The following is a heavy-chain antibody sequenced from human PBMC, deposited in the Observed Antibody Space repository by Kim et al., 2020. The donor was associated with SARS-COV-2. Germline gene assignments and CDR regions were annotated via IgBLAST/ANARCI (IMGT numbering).Heavy chain of an antibody. D-gene: IGHD3-3*01. CDR3: ARAPPATIFGVVTAFDY. CDR2: IYYSGST. CDR1: GGSISSDY. J-gene: IGHJ4*02. Sequence: SETLSLTCTVSGGSISSDYWSWIRQPPGKGLEWIGYIYYSGSTNYNPSLTSRVTITVDTSKNQFSLKLSSVTAADTAVYYCARAPPATIFGVVTAFDYWGQGTLVTVSS. V-gene: IGHV4-59*13.